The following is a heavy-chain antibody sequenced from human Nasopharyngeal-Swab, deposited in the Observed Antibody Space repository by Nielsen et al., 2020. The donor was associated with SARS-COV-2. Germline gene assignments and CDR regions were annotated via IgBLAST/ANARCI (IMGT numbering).Heavy chain of an antibody. CDR1: GFTVSSNY. CDR3: AREKAVAGIGGYHYYGMDV. J-gene: IGHJ6*02. D-gene: IGHD6-19*01. Sequence: GESLNISCASSGFTVSSNYMSWVRQAPGKGLEWVSVIYSGGSTYYIDSVQGRFTVSRDNSRNTLYLQMNSLRPEDTAVYYCAREKAVAGIGGYHYYGMDVWGQGITVTVYS. V-gene: IGHV3-53*05. CDR2: IYSGGST.